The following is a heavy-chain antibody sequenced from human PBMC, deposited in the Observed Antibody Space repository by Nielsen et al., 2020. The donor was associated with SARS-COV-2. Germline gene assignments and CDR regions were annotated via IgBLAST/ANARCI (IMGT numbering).Heavy chain of an antibody. J-gene: IGHJ4*02. CDR3: ARVGFYGDPEYLDY. Sequence: GESLKISCAASGFTLSGHWMHWVRQAPGKGLVWVSRIQSDGSSVTYADSVKGRFSISRDNANNMLYLQMNSLRVEDTAVYYCARVGFYGDPEYLDYWGPGTLVTVSS. D-gene: IGHD4-17*01. V-gene: IGHV3-74*01. CDR2: IQSDGSSV. CDR1: GFTLSGHW.